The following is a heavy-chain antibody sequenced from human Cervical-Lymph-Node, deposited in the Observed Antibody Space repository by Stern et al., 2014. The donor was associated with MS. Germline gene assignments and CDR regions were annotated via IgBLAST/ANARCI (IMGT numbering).Heavy chain of an antibody. V-gene: IGHV4-31*03. D-gene: IGHD2-21*02. CDR2: HYNSGMS. Sequence: QLQLQESGARLVKPSQTLSLTCTVSGVSVSSGVHYLVRIRQLPGKGLVWHGNHYNSGMSFYNPSVKSRVTMSVDTAKNQFSLRLNSVTAADTAVYYCARAGSCGDACVLNSKWFDPWGQGMLVTVSS. CDR1: GVSVSSGVHY. J-gene: IGHJ5*02. CDR3: ARAGSCGDACVLNSKWFDP.